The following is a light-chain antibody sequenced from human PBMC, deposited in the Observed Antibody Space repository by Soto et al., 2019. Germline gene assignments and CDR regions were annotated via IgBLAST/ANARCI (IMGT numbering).Light chain of an antibody. CDR1: QSISTW. V-gene: IGKV1-5*01. Sequence: EIQMTQSPSTLSASVGDRVTITCRASQSISTWVAWYQQRPGKAPKVLIYDASNLQSGVPSRFSGSGSGTEFTLTISSLQPDDFATDCCQQYNEYLYTFGQGNKLEIK. J-gene: IGKJ2*01. CDR2: DAS. CDR3: QQYNEYLYT.